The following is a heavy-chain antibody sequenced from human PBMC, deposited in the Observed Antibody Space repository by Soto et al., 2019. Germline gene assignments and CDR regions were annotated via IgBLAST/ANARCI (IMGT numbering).Heavy chain of an antibody. V-gene: IGHV3-33*01. J-gene: IGHJ6*02. CDR3: ARDVKKAHYYYYGMDV. CDR1: GFTFSSYG. Sequence: PGGSLRLSCAAAGFTFSSYGMHWVRPAPGKGLEWVAVIWYDGSNKYYADSVKGRFTISRDNSKNTLYLQMNSLRAEDTAVYYCARDVKKAHYYYYGMDVWGQGTTVTVSS. CDR2: IWYDGSNK.